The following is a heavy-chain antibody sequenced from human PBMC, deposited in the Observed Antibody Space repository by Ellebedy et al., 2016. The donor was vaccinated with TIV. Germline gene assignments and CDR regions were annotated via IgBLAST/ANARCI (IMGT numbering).Heavy chain of an antibody. CDR1: GFTFSSYG. CDR2: ISYDGSNK. V-gene: IGHV3-30*18. D-gene: IGHD1-26*01. J-gene: IGHJ5*02. CDR3: AKPHYSGSYSRENPYFDP. Sequence: GESLKISXAASGFTFSSYGMHWVRQAPGKGLEWVAVISYDGSNKYYADSVKGRFTISRDNSKNTLYLQMNSLRAEDTAVYYCAKPHYSGSYSRENPYFDPWGQGTLVTVSS.